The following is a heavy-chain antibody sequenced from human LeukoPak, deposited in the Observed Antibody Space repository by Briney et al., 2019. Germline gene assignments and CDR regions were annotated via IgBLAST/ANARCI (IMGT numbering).Heavy chain of an antibody. CDR2: ISGSGGNT. CDR3: AKERDSRGYSDY. CDR1: GFTFSSYS. Sequence: SGGSLRLSCAASGFTFSSYSMSWDRQAPGKGLEWVSAISGSGGNTYYADSVKGRFTISRDNSKNTLYLQMNSLRADDTAVYYCAKERDSRGYSDYWGQGTLVTVSS. J-gene: IGHJ4*02. V-gene: IGHV3-23*01. D-gene: IGHD3-22*01.